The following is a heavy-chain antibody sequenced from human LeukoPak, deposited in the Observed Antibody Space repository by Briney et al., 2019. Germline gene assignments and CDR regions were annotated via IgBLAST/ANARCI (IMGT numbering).Heavy chain of an antibody. CDR1: GFTFSTYT. J-gene: IGHJ4*02. CDR2: ISGSGGNT. D-gene: IGHD3-3*02. CDR3: AKAAFSRTSYFXY. Sequence: GSLRLSCAASGFTFSTYTMSWVRQAPGKGLEWVSAISGSGGNTYYADSVKGRFTISRDNSKNTLYLQMDSLRADDTAVYYCAKAAFSRTSYFXYXXQGTXVTAS. V-gene: IGHV3-23*01.